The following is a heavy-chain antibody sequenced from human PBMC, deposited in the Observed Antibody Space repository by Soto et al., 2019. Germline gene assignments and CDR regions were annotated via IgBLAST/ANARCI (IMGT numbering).Heavy chain of an antibody. Sequence: ASVKVSCKASGGTFSSYAISWVQQAPGQGLEWMGGIIPIFGTANYAQKFQVRVTITADESTSTAYMELSSLRSEDTAVYYCARHIVGAPGAFDIWGQGTMVTVSS. CDR3: ARHIVGAPGAFDI. J-gene: IGHJ3*02. V-gene: IGHV1-69*13. CDR2: IIPIFGTA. D-gene: IGHD1-26*01. CDR1: GGTFSSYA.